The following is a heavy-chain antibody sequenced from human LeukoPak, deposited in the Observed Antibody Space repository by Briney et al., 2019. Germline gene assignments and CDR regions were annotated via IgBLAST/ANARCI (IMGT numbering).Heavy chain of an antibody. CDR1: GGSISSSSYY. J-gene: IGHJ5*02. D-gene: IGHD4-17*01. CDR2: IYYSGST. V-gene: IGHV4-39*07. CDR3: ARSTQDYGDTNWFDP. Sequence: SETLSLTCTVSGGSISSSSYYWGWIRQPPGKGLEWIGSIYYSGSTYYNTSLKSRVPISVDTSKNQFSLKLSSMTAADTGVYYCARSTQDYGDTNWFDPWGQGTLVTVSS.